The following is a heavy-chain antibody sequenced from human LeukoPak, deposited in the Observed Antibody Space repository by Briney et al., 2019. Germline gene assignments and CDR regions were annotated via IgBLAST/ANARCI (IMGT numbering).Heavy chain of an antibody. CDR3: ATGCTSCYRFDY. Sequence: GASVKVSCKVSGYTLTELSMHWVRQAPGKWLEWMGGFDPEDGETIYAQKFQGRVTMTEDTSTDTAYMELSSLRSEDTAVYYCATGCTSCYRFDYWGQGTLVTVSS. CDR1: GYTLTELS. V-gene: IGHV1-24*01. J-gene: IGHJ4*02. CDR2: FDPEDGET. D-gene: IGHD2-2*01.